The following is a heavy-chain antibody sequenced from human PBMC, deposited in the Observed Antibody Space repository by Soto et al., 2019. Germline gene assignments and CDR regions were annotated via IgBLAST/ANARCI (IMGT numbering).Heavy chain of an antibody. CDR1: GFTFRSYT. Sequence: EVQLVESGGGLVKPGGSLRLSCVASGFTFRSYTMNWVRQAPGKGLEWVSAIRGFSPYTFYADSLKGRFTISKDYSKKTLFLQMNSLRADDTAMYYCVKLMFDHDSSGFSGDYWGQGTLVTVS. V-gene: IGHV3-21*01. CDR3: VKLMFDHDSSGFSGDY. CDR2: IRGFSPYT. D-gene: IGHD3-22*01. J-gene: IGHJ4*02.